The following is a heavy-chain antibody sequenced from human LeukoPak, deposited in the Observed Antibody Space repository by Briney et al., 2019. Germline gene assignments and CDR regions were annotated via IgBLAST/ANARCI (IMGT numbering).Heavy chain of an antibody. J-gene: IGHJ6*02. CDR2: FDPEDGET. CDR3: ATLRFQDIVVVPAALEKEAMDV. D-gene: IGHD2-2*01. Sequence: ASVKVSCKVSGYTLTELSMHWARQAPGKGLEWMGGFDPEDGETIYAQKFQGRVTMTEDTSTDTAYMELSSLRSEDTAVYYCATLRFQDIVVVPAALEKEAMDVWGQGTTVTVSS. CDR1: GYTLTELS. V-gene: IGHV1-24*01.